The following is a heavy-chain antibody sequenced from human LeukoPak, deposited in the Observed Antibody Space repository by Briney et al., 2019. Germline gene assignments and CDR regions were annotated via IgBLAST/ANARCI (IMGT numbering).Heavy chain of an antibody. CDR3: ARTPLRGATFFTSYPNWFDT. V-gene: IGHV4-61*02. CDR2: VYSSGST. J-gene: IGHJ5*02. Sequence: SETLSLTCTVSGVSISSSNSYWGWIRQPAGKGLEWIGRVYSSGSTDYNPSLKSRLSISVDTSKIQFSLRLSSVTVADTAVYYCARTPLRGATFFTSYPNWFDTWGQGTLVTVSS. CDR1: GVSISSSNSY. D-gene: IGHD3-10*01.